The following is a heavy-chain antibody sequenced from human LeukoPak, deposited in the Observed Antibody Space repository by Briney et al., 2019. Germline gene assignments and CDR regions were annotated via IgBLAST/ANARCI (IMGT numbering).Heavy chain of an antibody. D-gene: IGHD1-26*01. CDR2: INPNNGNT. V-gene: IGHV1-18*01. J-gene: IGHJ4*02. CDR3: ARAWELRDLDY. CDR1: GYTFSSYG. Sequence: ASVKVSCKASGYTFSSYGITWVRQAPGQGLEWMGWINPNNGNTNYAQKIQGRVTMTTDTSTSTAYMELRSLRSDDTAMYYCARAWELRDLDYWGQGTLVTVSS.